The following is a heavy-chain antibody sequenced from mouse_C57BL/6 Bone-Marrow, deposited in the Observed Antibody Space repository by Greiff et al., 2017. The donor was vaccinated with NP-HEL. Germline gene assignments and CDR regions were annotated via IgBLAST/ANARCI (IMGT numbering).Heavy chain of an antibody. D-gene: IGHD4-1*01. Sequence: QVQLKESGAELVMPGASVKLSCKASGYTFTSYWMHWVKQRPGQGLEWIGEIDPSDSYTNYNQKFKGKSTLTVDKSSSTAYMQLSSLTSEDSAVYYCAREGTVAWFAYWGQGTLVTVSA. CDR1: GYTFTSYW. J-gene: IGHJ3*01. V-gene: IGHV1-69*01. CDR2: IDPSDSYT. CDR3: AREGTVAWFAY.